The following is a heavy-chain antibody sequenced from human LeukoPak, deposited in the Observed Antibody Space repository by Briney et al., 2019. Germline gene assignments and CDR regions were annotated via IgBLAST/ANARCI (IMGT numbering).Heavy chain of an antibody. J-gene: IGHJ4*02. Sequence: PSETLSLTCAVSGGSISSSNWWSRVRPPPGKGLEWIGEIYHSGSTNYNPSLKSRVTISVDTSKNQFSLKLSSVTAADTAVYYCARRRAAAGPFDYWGQGTLVTVSS. CDR1: GGSISSSNW. CDR2: IYHSGST. V-gene: IGHV4-4*02. CDR3: ARRRAAAGPFDY. D-gene: IGHD6-13*01.